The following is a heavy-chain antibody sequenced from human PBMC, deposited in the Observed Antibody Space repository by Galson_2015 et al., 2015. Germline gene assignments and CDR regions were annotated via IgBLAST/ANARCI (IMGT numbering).Heavy chain of an antibody. CDR2: IWYDGSNK. D-gene: IGHD3-3*01. CDR1: GFTFSSYG. V-gene: IGHV3-33*01. Sequence: SLRLSCAASGFTFSSYGMHWVRQAPGKGLEWVAVIWYDGSNKYYADSVKGRFTISRDNSKNTLYLQMNSLRAEDTAVYYCARGGFASLRFLEWCGAFDIWGQGTMVTVSS. CDR3: ARGGFASLRFLEWCGAFDI. J-gene: IGHJ3*02.